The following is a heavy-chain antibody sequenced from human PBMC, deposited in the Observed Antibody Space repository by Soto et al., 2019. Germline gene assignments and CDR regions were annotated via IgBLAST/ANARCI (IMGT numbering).Heavy chain of an antibody. D-gene: IGHD2-8*02. Sequence: SETLSLTCAVSGDSITSDKWWSWIRQPPGKGLQWIGEIYHSGSSKYNPSLKSRVIISVDKSKNQFSLKVSSVTAADTAVYYCAREGSTGGFDYWGQGNMVT. CDR1: GDSITSDKW. CDR2: IYHSGSS. J-gene: IGHJ4*02. V-gene: IGHV4-4*02. CDR3: AREGSTGGFDY.